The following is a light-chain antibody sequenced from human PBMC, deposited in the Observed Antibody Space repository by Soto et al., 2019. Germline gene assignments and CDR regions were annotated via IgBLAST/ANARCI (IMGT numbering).Light chain of an antibody. CDR1: QSVSSY. CDR2: DAS. V-gene: IGKV3-11*01. Sequence: EIVMTQSPATLSVSPGERATLSCRASQSVSSYLAWYQQKPGQAPRLLIYDASNRATGIPDRFSGSGSGTDFTLTISSLEPEDFAVYYCQQRSNWPITFGQGTRLEI. J-gene: IGKJ5*01. CDR3: QQRSNWPIT.